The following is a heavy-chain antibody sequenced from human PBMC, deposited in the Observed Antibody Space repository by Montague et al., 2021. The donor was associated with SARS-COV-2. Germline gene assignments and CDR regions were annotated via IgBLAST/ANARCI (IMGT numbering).Heavy chain of an antibody. D-gene: IGHD6-19*01. Sequence: SETLSLTCGVSGGSISSSNWWSWVRQPPGKGLEWIGEISHSGSTKYSPSLKSRVTISVDKSKNQFSLKLTSVTAADTAIYYCARALSSSGWYGGYFDYWGQGRLVTVSS. V-gene: IGHV4-4*02. J-gene: IGHJ4*02. CDR3: ARALSSSGWYGGYFDY. CDR1: GGSISSSNW. CDR2: ISHSGST.